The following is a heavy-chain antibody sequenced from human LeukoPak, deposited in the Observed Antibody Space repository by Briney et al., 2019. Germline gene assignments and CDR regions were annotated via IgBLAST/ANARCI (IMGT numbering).Heavy chain of an antibody. D-gene: IGHD3-22*01. Sequence: ASVTVSFKASGYTFSNYYVHWVRQAPGQGLEWMGIIKPSGGGTSYALKFQGRVTLTRDTSTSTAYMELSSLSSEDTAVYYCARDHFDSSGYHYLLGYFEHWGQGTLVTVSS. J-gene: IGHJ1*01. V-gene: IGHV1-46*01. CDR2: IKPSGGGT. CDR3: ARDHFDSSGYHYLLGYFEH. CDR1: GYTFSNYY.